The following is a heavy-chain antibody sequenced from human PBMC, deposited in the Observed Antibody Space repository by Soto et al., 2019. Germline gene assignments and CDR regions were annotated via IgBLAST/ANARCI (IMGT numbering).Heavy chain of an antibody. D-gene: IGHD4-4*01. J-gene: IGHJ4*02. CDR3: ARGIQYTSQIDY. CDR2: IYYSGST. Sequence: SETLSLTCTVSGGSISGGGYYWSWIRQHPGKGLEWIGYIYYSGSTYYNPSLKSRVTISVDTSKNQFSLKLSSVTAADTAVYYCARGIQYTSQIDYWGQGTLVTVSS. CDR1: GGSISGGGYY. V-gene: IGHV4-31*03.